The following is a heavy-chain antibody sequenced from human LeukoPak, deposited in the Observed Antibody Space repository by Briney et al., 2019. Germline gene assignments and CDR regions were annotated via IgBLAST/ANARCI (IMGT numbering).Heavy chain of an antibody. CDR3: ARNGGGVTLYYFDY. D-gene: IGHD3-16*01. CDR2: ISYDGSIK. CDR1: GFIFRNYA. V-gene: IGHV3-30*14. J-gene: IGHJ4*02. Sequence: GGSLRLSCAASGFIFRNYAMHWVRQAPGKGLEWVAAISYDGSIKDYADSVKGRFTISRHNSKNTLYLQMNSLRAEDTAVYYCARNGGGVTLYYFDYWGQGTLVTVSS.